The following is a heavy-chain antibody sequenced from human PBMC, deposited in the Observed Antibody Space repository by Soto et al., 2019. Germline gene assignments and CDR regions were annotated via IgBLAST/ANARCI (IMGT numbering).Heavy chain of an antibody. D-gene: IGHD3-16*01. CDR1: RFAFSSYA. Sequence: EVQLLEAGGGLVQPVGSLRLSCATSRFAFSSYAMRWVRQAPGKGLEWVSAIGGSCHSTFYADSGRGRFTISRDNSKNTLYQQMDSLRAEDTAFYYLAKGLSVSGASNWFEPWGQGTLVTVSS. V-gene: IGHV3-23*01. CDR2: IGGSCHST. CDR3: AKGLSVSGASNWFEP. J-gene: IGHJ5*02.